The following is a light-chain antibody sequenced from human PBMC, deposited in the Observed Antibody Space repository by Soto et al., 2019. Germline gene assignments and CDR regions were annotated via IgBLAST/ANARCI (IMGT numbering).Light chain of an antibody. J-gene: IGKJ5*01. Sequence: DIQMTQSPSSLSASVGDRVSITWRASQDISNYLNWYQQKPGKAPKLLIYDESNLETGVPSRFSGSGSGTDFTFTISRLQPEDIATYYCQQYDNLLITCGQGTRREIK. CDR2: DES. CDR3: QQYDNLLIT. CDR1: QDISNY. V-gene: IGKV1-33*01.